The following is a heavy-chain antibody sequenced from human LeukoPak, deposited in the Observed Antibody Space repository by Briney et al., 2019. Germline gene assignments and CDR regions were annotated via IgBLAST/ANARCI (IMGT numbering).Heavy chain of an antibody. CDR3: ARETPSGATTSGEYDY. CDR1: GFTFSSYA. CDR2: ISGSGGST. D-gene: IGHD1-26*01. Sequence: GGSLRLSCAASGFTFSSYAMSWVRQAPGKGLEWVSAISGSGGSTYYADSVKGRFTISRDNSKNTLYLQMNSLRAEDTAVYYCARETPSGATTSGEYDYWGQGTLVTVSS. J-gene: IGHJ4*02. V-gene: IGHV3-23*01.